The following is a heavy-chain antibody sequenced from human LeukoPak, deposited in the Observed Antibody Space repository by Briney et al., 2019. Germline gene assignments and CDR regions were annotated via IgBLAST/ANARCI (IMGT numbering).Heavy chain of an antibody. Sequence: TVKVSCKASGDPFSSYTISGVRQAPAQGLEWMGGIIHILGIANYAQKLQGRVTITADKSTSTAYMELSSLTSDDTAVYYCARDVHGDYGSGWFDPWGQGTLVSVSS. D-gene: IGHD4-17*01. V-gene: IGHV1-69*10. CDR3: ARDVHGDYGSGWFDP. J-gene: IGHJ5*02. CDR1: GDPFSSYT. CDR2: IIHILGIA.